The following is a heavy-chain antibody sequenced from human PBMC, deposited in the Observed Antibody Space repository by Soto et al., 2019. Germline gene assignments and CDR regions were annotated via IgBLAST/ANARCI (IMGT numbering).Heavy chain of an antibody. V-gene: IGHV4-61*01. J-gene: IGHJ5*02. CDR1: GGSVNSDNSY. CDR2: IYYSGVT. D-gene: IGHD2-15*01. Sequence: SETLSLTCTVSGGSVNSDNSYWSWIRQPPGKGLEWIGYIYYSGVTKYNPSLRGRATISLDTSKNQFSLKLNSVTAADTAVFYCARIVVAANNYFDPWGQGTLVTGS. CDR3: ARIVVAANNYFDP.